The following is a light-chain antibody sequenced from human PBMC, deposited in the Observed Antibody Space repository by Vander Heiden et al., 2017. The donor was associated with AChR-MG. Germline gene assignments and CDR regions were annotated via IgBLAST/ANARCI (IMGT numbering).Light chain of an antibody. J-gene: IGLJ2*01. V-gene: IGLV2-23*02. Sequence: SALTQLASVSGSPGQSITIYSTGTNGDVGSYDLVSWYQQHPGKAPIRSMCEVTKRPSGVSNRFSGSKSATKAYLTISGLQAEDESYDYCCSSAGRSPVFGGGTKLTVL. CDR3: CSSAGRSPV. CDR1: NGDVGSYDL. CDR2: EVT.